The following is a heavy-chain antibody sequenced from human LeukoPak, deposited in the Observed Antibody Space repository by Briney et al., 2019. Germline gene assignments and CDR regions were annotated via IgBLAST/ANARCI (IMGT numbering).Heavy chain of an antibody. Sequence: SETLSPTCDVSGGSISSSSYYWGWIRQPPGKGLEWIGSIYYSGSTYYNPSLKSRVTISVDTSKNQFSLKLSSVTAADTAVYYCARGDPLPNPVFDYWGQGTLVTVSS. CDR2: IYYSGST. CDR3: ARGDPLPNPVFDY. D-gene: IGHD1-14*01. V-gene: IGHV4-39*07. CDR1: GGSISSSSYY. J-gene: IGHJ4*02.